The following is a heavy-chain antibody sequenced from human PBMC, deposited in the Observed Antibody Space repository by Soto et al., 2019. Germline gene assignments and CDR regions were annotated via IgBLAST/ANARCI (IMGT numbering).Heavy chain of an antibody. V-gene: IGHV3-30*18. CDR3: AKDFEEDTWNYAAFDI. CDR2: ISYDGSNK. CDR1: GFTFSSYG. Sequence: PGGSLRLSCAASGFTFSSYGMHWVRQAPGKGLEWVAVISYDGSNKYYADSVKGRFTISRDNSKNTLYLQMNSLRAEDTAVYYCAKDFEEDTWNYAAFDIWGQGTMVTVSS. J-gene: IGHJ3*02. D-gene: IGHD1-7*01.